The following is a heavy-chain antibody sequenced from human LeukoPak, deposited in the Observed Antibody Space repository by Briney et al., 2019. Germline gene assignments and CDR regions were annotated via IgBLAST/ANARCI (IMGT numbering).Heavy chain of an antibody. J-gene: IGHJ4*02. CDR1: GGSISSGDYY. CDR2: IYYSGST. CDR3: ARQLDYDFWSGHFDY. V-gene: IGHV4-30-4*01. D-gene: IGHD3-3*01. Sequence: SETLSLTCTVSGGSISSGDYYWNWIRQPPGKGLEWIGYIYYSGSTYYNPSLKSRVTISVDTSKNQFSLKLSSVTAADTAVYYCARQLDYDFWSGHFDYWGQGTLVTVSS.